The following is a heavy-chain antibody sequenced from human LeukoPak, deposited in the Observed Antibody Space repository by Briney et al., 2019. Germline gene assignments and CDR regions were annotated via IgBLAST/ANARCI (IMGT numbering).Heavy chain of an antibody. CDR1: GYTFINYY. V-gene: IGHV1-46*04. CDR3: ARTLADGGTNH. Sequence: ASVKVSCKASGYTFINYYTHRVRQAPGQGLEWMGRINPSGDSVNYAQKLQDRLTMTRDTSTNTVYLELSSLRSKDTAIYYCARTLADGGTNHWGQGTLVTVSS. CDR2: INPSGDSV. J-gene: IGHJ5*02. D-gene: IGHD2-15*01.